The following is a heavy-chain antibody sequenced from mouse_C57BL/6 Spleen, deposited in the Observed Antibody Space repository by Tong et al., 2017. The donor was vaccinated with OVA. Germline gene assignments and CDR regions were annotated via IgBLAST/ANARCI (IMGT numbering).Heavy chain of an antibody. V-gene: IGHV1-18*01. CDR2: INPNNGGT. CDR1: GYTFTDYY. CDR3: ARGVRRRGYFDV. J-gene: IGHJ1*03. Sequence: EVQLQESGPELVKPGASVKISCKASGYTFTDYYMDWVKQSHGKSLEWIGDINPNNGGTIYNQKFKGKATLTEDKSSSTAYMELRSLTSEDTAVYYCARGVRRRGYFDVWGTGTTVTVSS.